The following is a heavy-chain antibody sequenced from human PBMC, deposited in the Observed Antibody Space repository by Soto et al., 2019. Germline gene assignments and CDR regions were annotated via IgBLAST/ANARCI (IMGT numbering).Heavy chain of an antibody. J-gene: IGHJ6*02. CDR2: IYPGDSDT. CDR1: GYKFTDYW. Sequence: VQLVQSGAEVKKPGESLKISCQGSGYKFTDYWIAWVRQMPGKGLEWMGIIYPGDSDTRFSPAFQGQVTMSADKSLTTAYLEWSSLKASDTGMYYCARHAGDGLDVWGQGTTVTVSS. V-gene: IGHV5-51*01. CDR3: ARHAGDGLDV.